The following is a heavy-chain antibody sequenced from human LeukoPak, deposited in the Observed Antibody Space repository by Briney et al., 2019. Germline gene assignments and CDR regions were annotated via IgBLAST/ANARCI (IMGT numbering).Heavy chain of an antibody. V-gene: IGHV4-4*07. J-gene: IGHJ5*02. CDR3: TRNLGNGWFDP. CDR1: GGSISGYY. CDR2: IDSSGNI. Sequence: PSETLSLTCTVSGGSISGYYWSWIRQPAGKRLEWIGRIDSSGNINYNPSLQSRVAMSVDTSENQFSLRLSSVTAADTAIYYCTRNLGNGWFDPWGQGTLVTVSS. D-gene: IGHD2-8*01.